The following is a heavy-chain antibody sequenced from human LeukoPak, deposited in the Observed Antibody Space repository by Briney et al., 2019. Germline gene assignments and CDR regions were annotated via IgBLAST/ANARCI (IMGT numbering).Heavy chain of an antibody. V-gene: IGHV1-2*02. CDR1: GYTFTGYY. CDR3: ARMSGYCSSTSCYSWFDP. D-gene: IGHD2-2*03. Sequence: ASVKVSCKTSGYTFTGYYMHWVRQAPGQGLEWMGWINPNSGGTNYAQKFQGRVTMTRDTSISTAYMELSRLRSDDTAVYYCARMSGYCSSTSCYSWFDPWSQGTLVTVSS. J-gene: IGHJ5*02. CDR2: INPNSGGT.